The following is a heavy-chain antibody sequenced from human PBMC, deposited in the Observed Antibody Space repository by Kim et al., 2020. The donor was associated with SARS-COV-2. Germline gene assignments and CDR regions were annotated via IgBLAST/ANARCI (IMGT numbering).Heavy chain of an antibody. CDR2: ITFDGSNK. Sequence: GGSLRLSCAASGFIFSNYGIHWVRQAPGKGLEWVAVITFDGSNKYYADAVKGRFTISRNNSKNTLFLQMNSLRAEDTALYYCAKDYYVSVTNYIHTYYYSMDVWGQGTTVTVSS. CDR1: GFIFSNYG. J-gene: IGHJ6*02. D-gene: IGHD3-10*01. V-gene: IGHV3-30*18. CDR3: AKDYYVSVTNYIHTYYYSMDV.